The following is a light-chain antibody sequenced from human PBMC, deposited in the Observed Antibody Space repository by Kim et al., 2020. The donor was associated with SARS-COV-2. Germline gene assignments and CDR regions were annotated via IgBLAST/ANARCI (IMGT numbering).Light chain of an antibody. V-gene: IGKV3-15*01. CDR1: QSVSSS. CDR3: QQYTNWPPMYT. CDR2: GAS. J-gene: IGKJ2*01. Sequence: EIVMTQSPATLSVSPGERATLSCRASQSVSSSLAWYQQNPGQAPRLLIYGASTRATGIPARFSGSGSGTEFTLTISSLQSEDFAVYYCQQYTNWPPMYTCGQGTKLEI.